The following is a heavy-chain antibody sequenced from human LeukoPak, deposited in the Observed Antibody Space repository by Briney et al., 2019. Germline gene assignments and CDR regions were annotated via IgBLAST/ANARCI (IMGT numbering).Heavy chain of an antibody. CDR3: ARGREQQLVPYYYYYGMDV. CDR2: MNPNSGNT. V-gene: IGHV1-8*01. CDR1: GYTFTSYD. Sequence: GASVKVSCKASGYTFTSYDINWVRQATGQGLEWMGWMNPNSGNTGYAQKFQGRVTMTRNTSISTAYMELSSLRSEDTAVYYCARGREQQLVPYYYYYGMDVWGQGTTVTVSS. J-gene: IGHJ6*02. D-gene: IGHD6-13*01.